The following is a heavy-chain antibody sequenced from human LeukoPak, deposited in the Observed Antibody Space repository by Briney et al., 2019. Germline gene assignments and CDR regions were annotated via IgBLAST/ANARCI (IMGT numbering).Heavy chain of an antibody. D-gene: IGHD3-10*01. CDR1: GYTFTSYY. V-gene: IGHV1-46*01. J-gene: IGHJ4*02. CDR2: INPSGGST. CDR3: ARDSYYGSGSYYKQLATGYFDY. Sequence: ASVKVSCKASGYTFTSYYMHWVRQALGQGLEWMGIINPSGGSTTYAQKFQGRVTMTRDTSTSTVYMELGSLRSEDTAVYYCARDSYYGSGSYYKQLATGYFDYWGQGTLVTVSS.